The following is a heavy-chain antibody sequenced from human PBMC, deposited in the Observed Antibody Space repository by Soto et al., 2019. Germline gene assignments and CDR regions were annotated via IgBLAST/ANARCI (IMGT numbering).Heavy chain of an antibody. D-gene: IGHD1-26*01. V-gene: IGHV4-34*01. CDR2: ITYSGST. Sequence: QVQLQQWGAGLLKPSETLSLTCGVYGGSFSGYYWSWFRQPPGKGLEWIGEITYSGSTTYNPSLKSRVTISVDPSKNQFSLRLSSVTAADTAVYYCARHFSGSYYDDYWGQGSLVTVSS. J-gene: IGHJ4*02. CDR3: ARHFSGSYYDDY. CDR1: GGSFSGYY.